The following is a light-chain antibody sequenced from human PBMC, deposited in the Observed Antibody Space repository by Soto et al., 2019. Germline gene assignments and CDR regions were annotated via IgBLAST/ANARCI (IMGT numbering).Light chain of an antibody. J-gene: IGKJ2*01. CDR1: PSISSW. CDR2: KAS. CDR3: QQYHSYPYT. Sequence: DIPMTQSPSTLSASVGDRVTITCRASPSISSWLAWYQQKPGKAPKLLIYKASSLESWVPSRFSGRGSGTEFTLTISSLQPDDFATYYCQQYHSYPYTFGQGTKLEIK. V-gene: IGKV1-5*03.